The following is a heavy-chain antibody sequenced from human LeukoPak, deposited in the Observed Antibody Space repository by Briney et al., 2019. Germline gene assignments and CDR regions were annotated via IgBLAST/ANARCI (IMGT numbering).Heavy chain of an antibody. V-gene: IGHV3-30*18. CDR1: GFTFSSYG. J-gene: IGHJ4*02. CDR3: AKGRYGSGSRGDYFDY. Sequence: GGSLRLSCAASGFTFSSYGMHWVRQAPGKGLEWVAVMSYDGSNKYYADSVKGRFTISRDNSKNMLYLQMNSLRAEDTAVYYCAKGRYGSGSRGDYFDYWGQGTLVTVSS. CDR2: MSYDGSNK. D-gene: IGHD3-10*01.